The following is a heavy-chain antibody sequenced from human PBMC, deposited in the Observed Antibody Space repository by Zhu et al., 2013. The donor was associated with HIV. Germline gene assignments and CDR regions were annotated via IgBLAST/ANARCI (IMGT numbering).Heavy chain of an antibody. Sequence: QLVQSGLELKKPGASVKVSCKASGYSFITYGINWVRQARGQGLEWMGWISTNSPNTDYAQQFQGRITMTTDSSTNTADMELRSLTSDDTAVYFCARSFLAYPTSYGFDFWGQGTLITVSS. J-gene: IGHJ4*02. V-gene: IGHV1-18*01. CDR2: ISTNSPNT. D-gene: IGHD3-10*01. CDR1: GYSFITYG. CDR3: ARSFLAYPTSYGFDF.